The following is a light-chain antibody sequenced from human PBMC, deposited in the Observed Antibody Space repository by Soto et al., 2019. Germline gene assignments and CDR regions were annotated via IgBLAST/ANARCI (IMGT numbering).Light chain of an antibody. Sequence: QSALTQPPSASGAPGQSVTISCTGTSSDVGDYNYVSWYQQHPGKAPKLMIYDVSKRPSGVPDRFSGSKSGNTASLTVSGLQAEDEADYYCSSYGGRNNLVFGGGTKVTVL. CDR1: SSDVGDYNY. J-gene: IGLJ3*02. V-gene: IGLV2-8*01. CDR2: DVS. CDR3: SSYGGRNNLV.